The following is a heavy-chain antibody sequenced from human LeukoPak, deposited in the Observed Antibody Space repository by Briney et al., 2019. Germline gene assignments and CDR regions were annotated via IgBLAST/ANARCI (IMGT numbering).Heavy chain of an antibody. Sequence: ASVKVSCKASGYTFTNYDINWVRQAPGQGLEWMGRINPNSGGTNYAQKFQGRVTMTRDASISTAYMELSRLRSDDTAVYYCARVTGDEDYWGQGTLVTVSS. CDR2: INPNSGGT. CDR1: GYTFTNYD. V-gene: IGHV1-2*06. D-gene: IGHD7-27*01. J-gene: IGHJ4*02. CDR3: ARVTGDEDY.